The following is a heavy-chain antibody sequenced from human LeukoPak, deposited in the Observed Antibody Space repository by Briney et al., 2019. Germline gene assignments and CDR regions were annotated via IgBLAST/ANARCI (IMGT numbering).Heavy chain of an antibody. CDR1: GYTFINYA. D-gene: IGHD6-19*01. V-gene: IGHV1-3*01. CDR2: INPYNGDT. J-gene: IGHJ4*02. Sequence: TSVKVSCKASGYTFINYAIHWVRQAPGQRLEWMGWINPYNGDTEYSQKLQGRVTITKDTSASTAYMNLSTLRYEDTAVYYCARGSSSDWPLEYWGRGILVTVSS. CDR3: ARGSSSDWPLEY.